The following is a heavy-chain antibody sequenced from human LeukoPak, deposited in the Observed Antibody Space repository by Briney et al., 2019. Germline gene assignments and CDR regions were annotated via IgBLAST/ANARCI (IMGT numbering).Heavy chain of an antibody. CDR1: GFTFSSYG. CDR3: AKEEHTRPNTGPAVY. V-gene: IGHV3-30*02. CDR2: IRYDGSNK. D-gene: IGHD2-8*02. J-gene: IGHJ4*02. Sequence: GGSLRLSCAASGFTFSSYGMHWVRQAPGKGLEWVAFIRYDGSNKYYADSVKGRFTISRDNSKNTLYLQMNSLRAEDTAVYYCAKEEHTRPNTGPAVYWGQGTLVTVSS.